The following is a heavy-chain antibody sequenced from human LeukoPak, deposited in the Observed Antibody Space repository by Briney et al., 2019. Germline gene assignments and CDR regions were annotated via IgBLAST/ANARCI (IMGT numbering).Heavy chain of an antibody. J-gene: IGHJ4*02. CDR1: GYTFTGYY. CDR2: INPNTGGT. Sequence: ASVKVSCKASGYTFTGYYLHWVRQAPGQRFEWMGWINPNTGGTNYEENFQGRVTLTRDTSITTAYMELSGLTHDDTAVYFCARDDKSSYNFDSWGQGTLVTVSS. D-gene: IGHD1-1*01. CDR3: ARDDKSSYNFDS. V-gene: IGHV1-2*02.